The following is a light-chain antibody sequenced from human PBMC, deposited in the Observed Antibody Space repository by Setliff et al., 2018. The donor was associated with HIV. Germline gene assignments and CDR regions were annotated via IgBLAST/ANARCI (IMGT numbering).Light chain of an antibody. CDR2: GVS. J-gene: IGLJ1*01. CDR1: SSDVGGYNY. Sequence: QSVLTQPASVSGSPGQSVTISCTGTSSDVGGYNYVSWYQQHPGKAPKLMIYGVSKRPSGVPDRFSGSKSGNTASLTVSGLQAEDEADYYCSSYAGSNNVFGTGTKVTVL. CDR3: SSYAGSNNV. V-gene: IGLV2-8*01.